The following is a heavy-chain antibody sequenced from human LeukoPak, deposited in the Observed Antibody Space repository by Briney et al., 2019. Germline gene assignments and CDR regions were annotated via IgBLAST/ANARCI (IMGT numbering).Heavy chain of an antibody. V-gene: IGHV3-23*01. CDR2: ISGSGGST. J-gene: IGHJ4*02. Sequence: GGSLRLSCAASGFTFSSYSMNWVRQAPGKGLEWVSAISGSGGSTYYADSVKGRFTISRDNSKNTLYLQMNSLRAEDTAVYYCAKGRGSMIVPVIYYWGQGTLVTVSS. D-gene: IGHD3-22*01. CDR3: AKGRGSMIVPVIYY. CDR1: GFTFSSYS.